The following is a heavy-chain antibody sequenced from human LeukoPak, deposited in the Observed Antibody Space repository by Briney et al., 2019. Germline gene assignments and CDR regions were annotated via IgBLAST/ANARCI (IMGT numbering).Heavy chain of an antibody. CDR1: GYTFTGYY. Sequence: ASVKVSCKASGYTFTGYYMHWVRQAPGQGLEWMGRINPNSGGTSYAQKFQGRVTMTRDTSISTAYMELSRLRSDDTAVYYCARERIGYSYGSIKSDYWGQGTLVTVSS. J-gene: IGHJ4*02. CDR3: ARERIGYSYGSIKSDY. V-gene: IGHV1-2*06. CDR2: INPNSGGT. D-gene: IGHD5-18*01.